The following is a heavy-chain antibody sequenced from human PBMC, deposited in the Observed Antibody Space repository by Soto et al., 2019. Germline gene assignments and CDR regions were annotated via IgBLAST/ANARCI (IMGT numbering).Heavy chain of an antibody. V-gene: IGHV2-5*01. Sequence: QITLKESGPTLVKPTQTLTLTCTFSGLSLSTSGVGVGWIRQPPGKALEWLALIYWNDDRRYSPSLKSRLTFSKDTSKNQVVLSMTNIDPVDTASYYCAHRLSSEPPPSGYSDLWGRGTLVTVSS. D-gene: IGHD3-16*02. CDR2: IYWNDDR. CDR3: AHRLSSEPPPSGYSDL. CDR1: GLSLSTSGVG. J-gene: IGHJ2*01.